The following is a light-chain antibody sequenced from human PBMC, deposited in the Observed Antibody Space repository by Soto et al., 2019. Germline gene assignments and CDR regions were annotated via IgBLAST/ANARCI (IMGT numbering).Light chain of an antibody. CDR3: HQYDNWPLT. Sequence: EIVMTQVPTTPSVSPGERTTLSCRGSQSVRDNLAWYQQKPGQAPGLLIYGASIRATGIPARFSGSGSDTEFTLTISSLQSEDFATYYCHQYDNWPLTFGPGTKVDIK. V-gene: IGKV3-15*01. J-gene: IGKJ3*01. CDR2: GAS. CDR1: QSVRDN.